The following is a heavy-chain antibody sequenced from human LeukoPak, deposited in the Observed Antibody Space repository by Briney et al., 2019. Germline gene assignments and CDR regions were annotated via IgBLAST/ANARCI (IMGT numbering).Heavy chain of an antibody. CDR3: ARGERYFDY. CDR2: IYNSGGT. D-gene: IGHD1-1*01. J-gene: IGHJ4*02. CDR1: GGSIRSFY. Sequence: PSETLSLTCAVAGGSIRSFYWSWMRQPPRKGLEWIANIYNSGGTNYNPSLKSRVTISVDTSKNQFSLKLSSVTAADTAVYYCARGERYFDYWGQGTLVTVSS. V-gene: IGHV4-59*01.